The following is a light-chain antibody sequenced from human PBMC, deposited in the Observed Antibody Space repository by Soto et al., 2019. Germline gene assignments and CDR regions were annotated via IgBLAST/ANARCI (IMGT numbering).Light chain of an antibody. V-gene: IGLV2-14*01. CDR2: DVS. J-gene: IGLJ1*01. CDR3: SSYTSRSTLYV. CDR1: SSDLGGYNY. Sequence: LTQPASVSGSPGQSITISCTGTSSDLGGYNYVSWYQQHPGKAPKLLIYDVSDRPSGVSNRFSGSKSGNTASLTISGLQAEDEAGYYCSSYTSRSTLYVFGTGTKVTVL.